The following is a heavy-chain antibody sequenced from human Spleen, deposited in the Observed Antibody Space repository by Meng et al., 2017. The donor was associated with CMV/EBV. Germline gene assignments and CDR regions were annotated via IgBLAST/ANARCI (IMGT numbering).Heavy chain of an antibody. Sequence: GESLKISCAASGFTLSSYDMNWVRQAPGKGLEWIAYISTAGRTIFHADSVKGRFTISRDNAKNSLYLQMISLRADDTAVYYCAREGGYHYDSSGYYWGQGTLVTVSS. V-gene: IGHV3-48*03. CDR2: ISTAGRTI. CDR1: GFTLSSYD. D-gene: IGHD3-22*01. J-gene: IGHJ4*02. CDR3: AREGGYHYDSSGYY.